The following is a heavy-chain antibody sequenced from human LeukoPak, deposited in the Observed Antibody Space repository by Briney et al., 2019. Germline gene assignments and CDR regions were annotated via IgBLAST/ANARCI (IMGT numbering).Heavy chain of an antibody. CDR3: ARGYSSSWYQERPRFDY. Sequence: ASVKVSCKVSGYTLTELSMHWVRQAPGKGLEWMGGFDPEDGETIYAQKFQGRVTMTEDTSTDTAYMELSSLRSEDTAVYYCARGYSSSWYQERPRFDYWGQGTLVTVSS. CDR1: GYTLTELS. CDR2: FDPEDGET. J-gene: IGHJ4*02. V-gene: IGHV1-24*01. D-gene: IGHD6-13*01.